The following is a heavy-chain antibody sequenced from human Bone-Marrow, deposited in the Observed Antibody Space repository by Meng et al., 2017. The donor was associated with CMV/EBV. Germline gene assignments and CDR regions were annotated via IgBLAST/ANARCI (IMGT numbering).Heavy chain of an antibody. D-gene: IGHD6-13*01. Sequence: SEPLSLTCAVYGGSFSGYYWSWIRQPPGKGLEWIGEINHSGSTNYNPSLKSRVTISVDTSKNQFSLKLSSVTAADTAVYYCARFRSSWYSNYYYYYGMDVWGQGTTVTVSS. CDR3: ARFRSSWYSNYYYYYGMDV. CDR2: INHSGST. CDR1: GGSFSGYY. V-gene: IGHV4-34*01. J-gene: IGHJ6*02.